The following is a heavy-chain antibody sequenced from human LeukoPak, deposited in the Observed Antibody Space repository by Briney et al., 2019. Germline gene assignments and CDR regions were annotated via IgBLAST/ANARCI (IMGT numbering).Heavy chain of an antibody. V-gene: IGHV3-9*01. D-gene: IGHD5-24*01. J-gene: IGHJ2*01. CDR2: INWKTGNG. CDR1: GFTFSNYW. CDR3: TRRAARWQFDL. Sequence: GGSLRLSCAASGFTFSNYWMHWVRQAPGRGLEWVSGINWKTGNGIYADSVKGRFTISRDNAKNSLYLQMSSLRAEDTALYYCTRRAARWQFDLWGRGTLLTVSS.